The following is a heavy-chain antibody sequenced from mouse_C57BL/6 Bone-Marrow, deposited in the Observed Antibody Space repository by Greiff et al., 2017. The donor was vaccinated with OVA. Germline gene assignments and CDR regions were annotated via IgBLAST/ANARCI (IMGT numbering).Heavy chain of an antibody. J-gene: IGHJ4*01. CDR2: INPNNGGT. Sequence: EVQLQQSGPELVKPGASVKISCKASGYTFTDYYMNWVKQSHGKSLEWIGDINPNNGGTSYNQKFKGKATLTVDKSSSTAYMELRSLTSEDSAVYYCAKRGDAMDDWGQGTSVTVSS. V-gene: IGHV1-26*01. CDR3: AKRGDAMDD. CDR1: GYTFTDYY.